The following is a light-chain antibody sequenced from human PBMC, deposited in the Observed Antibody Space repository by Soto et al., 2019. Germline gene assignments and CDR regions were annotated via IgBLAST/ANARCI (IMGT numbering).Light chain of an antibody. CDR3: QQYNSYST. CDR1: QSISGW. J-gene: IGKJ3*01. V-gene: IGKV1-5*01. CDR2: DAS. Sequence: DLQMTQSPSTLSASVGDRVIITCRASQSISGWLAWYQQKPGKAPKLLIYDASSLESGVPSRFRGSGSGTEFTLTISNLQPYDFATYYCQQYNSYSTFGPGAKVEVK.